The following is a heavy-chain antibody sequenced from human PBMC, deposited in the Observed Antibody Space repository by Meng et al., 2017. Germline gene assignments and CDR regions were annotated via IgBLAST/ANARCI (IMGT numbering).Heavy chain of an antibody. CDR3: ARDRRVVAATPYYYYGMDV. Sequence: GESLKISCAASGFTFSDYYMSWIRQAPGKGLEWVSYISSSGSTIYYADSVKGRFTISRDNAKNSLYLQMNSLRAEDTAVYYCARDRRVVAATPYYYYGMDVWGQGTTVTFSS. D-gene: IGHD2-15*01. J-gene: IGHJ6*02. CDR1: GFTFSDYY. CDR2: ISSSGSTI. V-gene: IGHV3-11*04.